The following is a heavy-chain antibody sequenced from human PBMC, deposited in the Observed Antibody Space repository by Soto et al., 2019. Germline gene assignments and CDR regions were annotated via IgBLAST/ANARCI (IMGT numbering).Heavy chain of an antibody. J-gene: IGHJ4*02. CDR2: IFYTGNT. V-gene: IGHV4-59*08. CDR3: ASLGYSGSGSGK. Sequence: QVQLQESGPGLVKPSETLSLTCTVSGTSVSSYYWSWIRQPPGKGLEWIGYIFYTGNTNYNPSLKSRVTISVDTYKNQFSLNLTSVTAADTAVYYCASLGYSGSGSGKWGQGILVTVSS. D-gene: IGHD5-12*01. CDR1: GTSVSSYY.